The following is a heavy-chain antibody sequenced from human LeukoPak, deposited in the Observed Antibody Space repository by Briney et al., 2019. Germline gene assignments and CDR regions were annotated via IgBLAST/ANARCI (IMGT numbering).Heavy chain of an antibody. D-gene: IGHD3-10*01. Sequence: GGSLRLSCAASGFTFSSYGMHWVRQAPGKGLEWVSVIYSGGSTYYADSVKGRFTISRDNSKNTLYLQMNSLRAEDTAVYYCAGDYAHGAWFDPWGQGTLVTVSS. CDR2: IYSGGST. CDR1: GFTFSSYG. J-gene: IGHJ5*02. V-gene: IGHV3-53*01. CDR3: AGDYAHGAWFDP.